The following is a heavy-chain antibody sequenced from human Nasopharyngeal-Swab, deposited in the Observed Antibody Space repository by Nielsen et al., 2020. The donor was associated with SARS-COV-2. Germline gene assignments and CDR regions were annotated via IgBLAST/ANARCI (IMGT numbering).Heavy chain of an antibody. J-gene: IGHJ4*02. Sequence: SETLSLTCTVSGNSIRTYSWNWIRQPPGKGLEWIGYIYDSGNTNYNSSLKSRVTISVDTSKNQFSLKLSSVTAADTAVYYCARAQDFWSPFDYWGQGALVTVSS. V-gene: IGHV4-59*01. CDR2: IYDSGNT. CDR3: ARAQDFWSPFDY. CDR1: GNSIRTYS. D-gene: IGHD3-3*01.